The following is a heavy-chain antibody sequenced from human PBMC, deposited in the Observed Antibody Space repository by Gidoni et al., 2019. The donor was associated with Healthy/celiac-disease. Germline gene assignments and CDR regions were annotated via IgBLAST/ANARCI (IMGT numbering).Heavy chain of an antibody. CDR3: AKDGGDCSSNSCRGGFDY. J-gene: IGHJ4*02. D-gene: IGHD2-2*01. V-gene: IGHV3-9*01. CDR1: GFTFDDYA. CDR2: ISWNSGSI. Sequence: EVQLVESGGGLVQPGWSLRLSCAASGFTFDDYAMHWVRQAPGKGLEWVSGISWNSGSIGYADSVKGRFTIARDNAKNSLYLQMNSLRAEDTALYYCAKDGGDCSSNSCRGGFDYWGQGTLVTVSS.